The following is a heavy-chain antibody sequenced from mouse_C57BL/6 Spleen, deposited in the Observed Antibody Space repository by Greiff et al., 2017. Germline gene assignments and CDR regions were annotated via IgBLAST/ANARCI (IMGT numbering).Heavy chain of an antibody. D-gene: IGHD1-1*01. CDR1: GYTFTSYW. CDR3: ARPLYGSSPFDY. V-gene: IGHV1-53*01. Sequence: QVQLKQPGTELVKPGASVKLSCKASGYTFTSYWMHWVKQRPGQGLEWIGNINPSNGGTNYNEKFKSKATLTVDKSSSTAYMQLSSLTSEDSVVYYCARPLYGSSPFDYWGQGTTLTVSS. CDR2: INPSNGGT. J-gene: IGHJ2*01.